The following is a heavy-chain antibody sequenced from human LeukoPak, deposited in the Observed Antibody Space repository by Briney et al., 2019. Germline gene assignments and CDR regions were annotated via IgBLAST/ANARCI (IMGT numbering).Heavy chain of an antibody. D-gene: IGHD3-3*01. V-gene: IGHV5-51*01. CDR3: ARQSGY. CDR1: GCGFTSYW. CDR2: IYPGHSDT. Sequence: GGSLEISGRGSGCGFTSYWIGGVRRVPGKGLEGRGIIYPGHSDTRYSPSFQGQLTISADKSISPAYLQWSSLKASDTAMYYCARQSGYWGRGTLVTVSS. J-gene: IGHJ4*02.